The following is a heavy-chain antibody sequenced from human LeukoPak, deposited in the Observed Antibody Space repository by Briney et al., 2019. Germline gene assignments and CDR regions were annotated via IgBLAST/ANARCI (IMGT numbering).Heavy chain of an antibody. CDR2: IYYSGST. D-gene: IGHD6-13*01. V-gene: IGHV4-31*03. J-gene: IGHJ5*02. CDR3: AKRNRIAAAGTTYNWFDP. Sequence: PSETLSLTRTVSGGSISSGGYYWSWIRQHPGKGLEWIGYIYYSGSTYYNPSLKSRVTISVDTSKNQFSLKLSSVTAADTAVYYCAKRNRIAAAGTTYNWFDPWGQGTLVTVSS. CDR1: GGSISSGGYY.